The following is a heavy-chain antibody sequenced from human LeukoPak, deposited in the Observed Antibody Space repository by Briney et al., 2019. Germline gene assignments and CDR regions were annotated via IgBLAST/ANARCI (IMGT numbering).Heavy chain of an antibody. D-gene: IGHD4-17*01. CDR3: ARGKIGYYYGDYDGY. Sequence: GGSLRLSCAASGFTFSSYDMNWVRQAPGKGLEWVSYISTISSAKYYADSVKGRFTISRDNAKNSLYLQMNSLRDEDTAVYYCARGKIGYYYGDYDGYWGQGTLVTVSS. V-gene: IGHV3-48*02. J-gene: IGHJ4*02. CDR1: GFTFSSYD. CDR2: ISTISSAK.